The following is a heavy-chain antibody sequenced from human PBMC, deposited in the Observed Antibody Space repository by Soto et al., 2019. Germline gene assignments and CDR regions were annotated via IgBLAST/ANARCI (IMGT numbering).Heavy chain of an antibody. J-gene: IGHJ6*02. V-gene: IGHV3-30*18. CDR3: AKGRRVLERVMYYGMDV. CDR2: ISYDGSNK. D-gene: IGHD3-3*01. Sequence: GGSLRLSCAASGFTFSSYGMHWVRQAPGKGLEWVAVISYDGSNKYYADSVKGRFTISRDNSKNTLYLQMNSLRAEDTAVYYCAKGRRVLERVMYYGMDVWGQGTTVTVYS. CDR1: GFTFSSYG.